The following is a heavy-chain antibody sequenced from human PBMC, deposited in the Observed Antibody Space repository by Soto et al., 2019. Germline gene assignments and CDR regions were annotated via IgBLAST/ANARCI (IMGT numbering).Heavy chain of an antibody. Sequence: NPSETLSLTCAVSGYSISSGYYWGWIRQPPGKGLEWIGSIYHSGSTYYNPSLKSRVTISVDTSKNQFSLKLSSVTAADTAVYYCGRAGVYDSYYWFDPWGQGTLVTVSS. CDR1: GYSISSGYY. CDR3: GRAGVYDSYYWFDP. J-gene: IGHJ5*02. D-gene: IGHD3-22*01. CDR2: IYHSGST. V-gene: IGHV4-38-2*01.